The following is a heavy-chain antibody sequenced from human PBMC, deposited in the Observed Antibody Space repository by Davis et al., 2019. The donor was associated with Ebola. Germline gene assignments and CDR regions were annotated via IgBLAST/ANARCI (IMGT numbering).Heavy chain of an antibody. CDR3: ARTSSGWHGFDY. V-gene: IGHV1-69*06. CDR2: IIPIFGTA. CDR1: GGTFSSYA. J-gene: IGHJ4*02. Sequence: SVKVSCKASGGTFSSYAISWVRQAPGQGLEWMGGIIPIFGTANYAQKFQGRVTITADKSTSTVYMELSSLRSEDTAVYYCARTSSGWHGFDYWGQGTLVTVSS. D-gene: IGHD6-19*01.